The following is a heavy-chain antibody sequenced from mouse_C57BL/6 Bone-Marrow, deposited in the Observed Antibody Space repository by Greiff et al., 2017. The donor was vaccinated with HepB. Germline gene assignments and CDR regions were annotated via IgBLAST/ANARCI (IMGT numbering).Heavy chain of an antibody. J-gene: IGHJ3*01. CDR2: IDHSDSYI. CDR3: ARRASLRSWFAY. D-gene: IGHD1-1*01. V-gene: IGHV1-50*01. CDR1: GYTFTSYW. Sequence: QVQLQQPGAEFVKPGASVKLSCTASGYTFTSYWMPWVKQRPGPGLEWIGEIDHSDSYINYNQQFKGKSTLSLDTSSSPAYMLLSSLTSEDSAVYYCARRASLRSWFAYWGQGTLVTVSA.